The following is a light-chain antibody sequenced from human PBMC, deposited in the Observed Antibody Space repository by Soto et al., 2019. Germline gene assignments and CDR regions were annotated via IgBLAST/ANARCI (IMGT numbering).Light chain of an antibody. CDR1: QNIDSY. CDR2: DAS. Sequence: DIQMTQSPPALSASVGDRVTITCRASQNIDSYLNWYQQKPGKAPELLIHDASSLQSGGPSRFSGSGSGTDFSLSISSLQPEDFAVYYCQQSYSSPPTFGQGTKVDIK. CDR3: QQSYSSPPT. V-gene: IGKV1-39*01. J-gene: IGKJ1*01.